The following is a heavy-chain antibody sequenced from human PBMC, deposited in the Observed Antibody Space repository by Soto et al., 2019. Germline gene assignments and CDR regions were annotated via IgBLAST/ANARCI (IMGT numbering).Heavy chain of an antibody. Sequence: GGSLRLSCAASGFTFSSYSMNWVRQAPGKGLEWVSSISSSSSYIYYADSVKGRFTISRDNAKNSLYLQMNSLRAEDTAVYYCARCVSDDSSAYYYLFYYYYGMVVWGKGTTVTAS. CDR3: ARCVSDDSSAYYYLFYYYYGMVV. J-gene: IGHJ6*04. V-gene: IGHV3-21*01. CDR2: ISSSSSYI. D-gene: IGHD3-22*01. CDR1: GFTFSSYS.